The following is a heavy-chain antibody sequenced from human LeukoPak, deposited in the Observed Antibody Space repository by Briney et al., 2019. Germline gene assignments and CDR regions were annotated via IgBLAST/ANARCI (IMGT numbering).Heavy chain of an antibody. D-gene: IGHD3-10*01. V-gene: IGHV4-34*01. CDR3: ARGFGNVRGVA. Sequence: SETLSLTCAVYGGSLSGDYWSLIRQLPGKGLEWIGEINHSGNTNYNPSLESRVTISEDTSKNQFSLKLTSVTAADTAVYYCARGFGNVRGVAWGQGTLVTVSS. J-gene: IGHJ5*02. CDR2: INHSGNT. CDR1: GGSLSGDY.